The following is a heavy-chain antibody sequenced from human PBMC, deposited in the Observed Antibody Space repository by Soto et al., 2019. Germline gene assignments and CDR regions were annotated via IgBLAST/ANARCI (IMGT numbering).Heavy chain of an antibody. CDR3: ARQITMVRGVIGDAFDI. D-gene: IGHD3-10*01. J-gene: IGHJ3*02. Sequence: EVQLVESGGGLVQPGGSLRLSCAASGFTVSSNYMSWVRQAPGKGLEWVSVIYSGGSTYYADSVKGRFTISRDNSKNTLYLQMNSLRAEYTAVYYCARQITMVRGVIGDAFDIWGQGTMVTVSS. V-gene: IGHV3-66*04. CDR2: IYSGGST. CDR1: GFTVSSNY.